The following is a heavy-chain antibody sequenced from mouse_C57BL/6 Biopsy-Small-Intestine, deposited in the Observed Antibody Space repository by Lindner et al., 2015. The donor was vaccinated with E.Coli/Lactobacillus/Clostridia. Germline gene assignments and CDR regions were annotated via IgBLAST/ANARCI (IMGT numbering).Heavy chain of an antibody. CDR2: FDPSISYS. J-gene: IGHJ2*01. CDR3: ALYDYDRGYYFDY. V-gene: IGHV1-4*01. CDR1: GCIFTTYT. Sequence: VQLQESGAALARPGASVRMSCKASGCIFTTYTTHWIRQRPGQGLEWIGYFDPSISYSYCNQKFVDKATLTADKSSTTAYMLLSSLTSEDSAVYYCALYDYDRGYYFDYWGQGTALTVSS. D-gene: IGHD2-4*01.